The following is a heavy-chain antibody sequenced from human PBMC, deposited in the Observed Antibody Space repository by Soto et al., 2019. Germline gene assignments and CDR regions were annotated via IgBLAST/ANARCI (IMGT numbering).Heavy chain of an antibody. V-gene: IGHV1-18*01. D-gene: IGHD6-6*01. Sequence: ASVKVSCKASGYTFSNYGITWVRQAPGQVLEWMGLISAYKGNTNYAQKLQGRVTLTTDTYTSTFYMELRSLRFDDSAVYYCASRSGQLPYYFDYWGQGTLVTVSS. CDR2: ISAYKGNT. J-gene: IGHJ4*02. CDR3: ASRSGQLPYYFDY. CDR1: GYTFSNYG.